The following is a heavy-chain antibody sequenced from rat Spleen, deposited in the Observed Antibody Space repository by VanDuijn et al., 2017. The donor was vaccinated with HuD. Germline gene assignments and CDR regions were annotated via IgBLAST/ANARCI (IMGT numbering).Heavy chain of an antibody. Sequence: EVQLVESGGGLVQPGRSLKLSCAASGFTYSNYVMAWVSQAPTKGLEWVASISTGGGNTYYRDSVKGRFTISRDNAKNTLYLQMDSLRSEDTATYYCARRGTTVVDYWGQGVMVTVSS. V-gene: IGHV5S13*01. CDR3: ARRGTTVVDY. CDR1: GFTYSNYV. D-gene: IGHD1-1*01. CDR2: ISTGGGNT. J-gene: IGHJ2*01.